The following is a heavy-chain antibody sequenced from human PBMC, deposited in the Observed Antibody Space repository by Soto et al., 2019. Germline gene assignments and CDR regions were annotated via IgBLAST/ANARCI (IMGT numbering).Heavy chain of an antibody. CDR2: ISSSSSYT. V-gene: IGHV3-11*06. CDR3: ARDSPYDGAYCGGDCYFKYPWYFDL. CDR1: GFTFSDYY. D-gene: IGHD2-21*02. J-gene: IGHJ2*01. Sequence: QVQLVESGGGLVKPGGSLRLSCAASGFTFSDYYMSWIRQAPGKGLEWVSYISSSSSYTNYADSVKGRFTISRDNAKNSLYLQMNSLRAEDTAVYYCARDSPYDGAYCGGDCYFKYPWYFDLWGRGTLVTVSS.